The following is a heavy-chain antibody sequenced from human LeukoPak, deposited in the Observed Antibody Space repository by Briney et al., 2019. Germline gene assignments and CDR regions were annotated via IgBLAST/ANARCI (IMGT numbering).Heavy chain of an antibody. J-gene: IGHJ6*02. D-gene: IGHD3-10*01. CDR3: ATHYYGSGSLHLDV. CDR1: GYTFTGYY. V-gene: IGHV1-2*04. Sequence: ASVKVSCKASGYTFTGYYMHWVRQAPGQGLEWMGWINPNSGGTNYAQKFQGWVTMTRDTSISTAYMELSRLRSDDTAVYYCATHYYGSGSLHLDVWGQGTTVTVSS. CDR2: INPNSGGT.